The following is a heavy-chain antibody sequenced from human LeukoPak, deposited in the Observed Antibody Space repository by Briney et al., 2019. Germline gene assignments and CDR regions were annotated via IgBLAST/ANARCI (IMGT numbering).Heavy chain of an antibody. CDR2: IWYDGSNQ. V-gene: IGHV3-33*01. CDR3: ARGSTLIRGFDY. CDR1: GFTFSSYA. Sequence: GGSLRLSCAASGFTFSSYAMHWVRQAPGKGLEWVAAIWYDGSNQYYVASVKGRFTISRDISKNTLFLQMNSLRAEDTAVYYCARGSTLIRGFDYWGQGTLVTVSS. J-gene: IGHJ4*02. D-gene: IGHD3-10*01.